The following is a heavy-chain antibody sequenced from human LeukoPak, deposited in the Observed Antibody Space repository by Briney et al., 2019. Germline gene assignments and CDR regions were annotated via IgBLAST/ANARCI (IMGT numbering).Heavy chain of an antibody. J-gene: IGHJ5*02. Sequence: KPSETLSLTCTVSGGSISSYYWSWIRQPPGKGLEWIGYIYYSGSTNYNPSLKSRVTISVDTSKNQFSLKLSSVTAADTAVYYCARQPRRLQLVHSGWFDPWGQGTLVTVSS. D-gene: IGHD6-6*01. V-gene: IGHV4-59*08. CDR3: ARQPRRLQLVHSGWFDP. CDR2: IYYSGST. CDR1: GGSISSYY.